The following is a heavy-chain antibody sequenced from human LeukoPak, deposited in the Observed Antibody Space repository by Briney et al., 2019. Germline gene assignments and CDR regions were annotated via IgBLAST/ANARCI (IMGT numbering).Heavy chain of an antibody. D-gene: IGHD3-22*01. V-gene: IGHV3-74*03. CDR1: GFTFSNSW. J-gene: IGHJ5*02. CDR2: TDPNGIT. Sequence: GGSLRLSCAASGFTFSNSWMHWVRQAPGKGLVWVSRTDPNGITTYADSVKGRFTISRDNAKNTLNLQMNSLRAEDTAVYYCARDLGQYYDTSDNWFDPWGQGTLVTVSS. CDR3: ARDLGQYYDTSDNWFDP.